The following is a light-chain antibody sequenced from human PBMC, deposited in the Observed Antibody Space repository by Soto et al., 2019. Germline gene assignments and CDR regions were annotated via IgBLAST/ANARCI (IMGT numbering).Light chain of an antibody. J-gene: IGLJ1*01. Sequence: QSALTQPASVSGSPVQSITTSCTGTSSDVGNYNLVSWYQHHPVKAPKIMIYEVSKRPSGVSNRFSGSKSGNTASLTISGLQAEDDADYYCCSYAGSNTYVFATGTKLTVL. V-gene: IGLV2-23*02. CDR1: SSDVGNYNL. CDR2: EVS. CDR3: CSYAGSNTYV.